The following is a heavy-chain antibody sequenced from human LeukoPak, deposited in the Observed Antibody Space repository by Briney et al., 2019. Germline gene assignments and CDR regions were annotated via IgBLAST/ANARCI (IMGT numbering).Heavy chain of an antibody. Sequence: SVKVSCKASGGTFSSYAISWVRQAPGKGLEWMGRIIPIPGIANYAQKFQGRVTITADKSTSTAYMELSSLRSEDTAVYYCAREYSSSWTAEIFQHWGQGTLVTVSS. CDR1: GGTFSSYA. V-gene: IGHV1-69*04. CDR2: IIPIPGIA. D-gene: IGHD6-13*01. CDR3: AREYSSSWTAEIFQH. J-gene: IGHJ1*01.